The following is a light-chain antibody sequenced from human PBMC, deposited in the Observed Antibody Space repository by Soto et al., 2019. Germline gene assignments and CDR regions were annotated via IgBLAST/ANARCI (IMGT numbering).Light chain of an antibody. CDR2: EGT. CDR1: SSDVGSYNL. Sequence: QSALTQPACVSGSPGQSITISCTRTSSDVGSYNLVSWYQQHPGKAPKLMIYEGTKRPSGVSNRFSGSKSGNTASLTISGLQAEDEADYYCCSYAGSSTRDVVFGGGTQLTVL. V-gene: IGLV2-23*01. J-gene: IGLJ2*01. CDR3: CSYAGSSTRDVV.